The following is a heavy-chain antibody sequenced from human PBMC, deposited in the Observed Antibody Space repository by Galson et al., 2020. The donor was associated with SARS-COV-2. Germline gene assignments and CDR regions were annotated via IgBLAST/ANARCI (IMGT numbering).Heavy chain of an antibody. D-gene: IGHD5-12*01. CDR3: ARDIIVAGRPYDAFDI. J-gene: IGHJ3*02. V-gene: IGHV1-46*03. Sequence: ASVKVSCKASKYTFSNYYMQWVRQAPGQGLEWMGVINPIGGSASYAQKFQGRVTMTTDTSTRTLYMELSSLTSEDTAVYYCARDIIVAGRPYDAFDIWGQGTMVTVSS. CDR2: INPIGGSA. CDR1: KYTFSNYY.